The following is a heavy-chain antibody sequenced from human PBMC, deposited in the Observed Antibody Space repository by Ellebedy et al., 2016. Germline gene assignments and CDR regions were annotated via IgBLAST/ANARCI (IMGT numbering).Heavy chain of an antibody. CDR3: TRYSSSSDETFDY. CDR2: IKQDGSEK. Sequence: GGSLRLXCVASGFTFSNYWMSWVRQAPGKGLEWVANIKQDGSEKYYVDSVKGRFTISRDNAKNSLYLQMNSLRADDTAVYYCTRYSSSSDETFDYWGQGTLVTVSS. D-gene: IGHD6-6*01. J-gene: IGHJ4*02. V-gene: IGHV3-7*01. CDR1: GFTFSNYW.